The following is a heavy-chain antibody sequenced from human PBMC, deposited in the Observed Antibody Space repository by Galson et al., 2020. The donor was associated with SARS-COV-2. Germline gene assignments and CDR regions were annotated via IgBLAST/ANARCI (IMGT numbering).Heavy chain of an antibody. CDR1: GGSITSDGSY. V-gene: IGHV4-31*03. CDR3: ASGLGGDY. CDR2: IFYSGFT. J-gene: IGHJ4*02. D-gene: IGHD1-26*01. Sequence: SETLSLTCTVSGGSITSDGSYWSWIRQHPGKGLEWIGYIFYSGFTYYNPSLKSRVTMSLDTSKNQFSLELNSGTAADTAVYYCASGLGGDYWGQGTLVTVSS.